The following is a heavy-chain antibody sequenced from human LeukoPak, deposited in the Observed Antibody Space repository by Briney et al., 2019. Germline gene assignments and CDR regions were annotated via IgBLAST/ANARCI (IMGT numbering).Heavy chain of an antibody. Sequence: SQTLSLSCAISGDSVSSNSAAWNWIRQSPSRGLEWLGKTYYRSKWYNDYAESVKSRITINPDTSKNQFSLHLNSVIPEDTAVYYCARVMLGYGDTYYYGMDVWGQGTTVTVSS. CDR3: ARVMLGYGDTYYYGMDV. J-gene: IGHJ6*02. CDR1: GDSVSSNSAA. V-gene: IGHV6-1*01. D-gene: IGHD2-21*02. CDR2: TYYRSKWYN.